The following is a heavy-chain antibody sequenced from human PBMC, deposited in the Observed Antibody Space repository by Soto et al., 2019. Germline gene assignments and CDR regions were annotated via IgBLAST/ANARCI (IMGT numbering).Heavy chain of an antibody. D-gene: IGHD3-10*01. CDR1: GGTFSSYA. CDR2: IIPIFGTA. J-gene: IGHJ5*02. Sequence: ASVKVSCKASGGTFSSYAISWVRQAPGQGLEWMGGIIPIFGTANYAQKFQGRVTITADESTSTAYMELSSLRSEDTAVYYCARVCLWLGASANWFDPWGQGTLVTVSS. CDR3: ARVCLWLGASANWFDP. V-gene: IGHV1-69*13.